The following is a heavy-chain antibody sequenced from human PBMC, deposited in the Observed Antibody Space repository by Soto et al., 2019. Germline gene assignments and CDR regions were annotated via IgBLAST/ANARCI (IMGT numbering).Heavy chain of an antibody. CDR1: GFSFSSYS. V-gene: IGHV3-48*01. Sequence: LIISCAASGFSFSSYSINWVRQAPGKGLEWISYITSRSDIIYYADSVKGRFTVSRDNAKNSLYLHMHSLRGEDTAVYYCARRGGGHGLVYEYWGQGTIVIVSA. CDR3: ARRGGGHGLVYEY. D-gene: IGHD6-6*01. CDR2: ITSRSDII. J-gene: IGHJ4*02.